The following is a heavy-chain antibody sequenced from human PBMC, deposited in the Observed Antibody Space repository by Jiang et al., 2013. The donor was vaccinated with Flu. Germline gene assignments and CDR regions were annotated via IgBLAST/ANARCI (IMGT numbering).Heavy chain of an antibody. J-gene: IGHJ5*02. CDR2: IIPIFGTA. D-gene: IGHD2-21*01. Sequence: SCKASGGTFSSYAISWVRQAPGQGLEWMGGIIPIFGTANYAQKFQGRVTITADKSTSTAYMELSSLRSEDTAVYYCARDGVIGDKNWFDPWGQGTLVTVSS. CDR3: ARDGVIGDKNWFDP. V-gene: IGHV1-69*06. CDR1: GGTFSSYA.